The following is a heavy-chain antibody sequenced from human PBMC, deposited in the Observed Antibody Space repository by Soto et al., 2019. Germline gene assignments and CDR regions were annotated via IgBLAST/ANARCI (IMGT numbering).Heavy chain of an antibody. J-gene: IGHJ4*02. CDR1: GFIFNNYG. Sequence: QVPLVESGGDVVQPGRSLRLSCEASGFIFNNYGMHWVRQAPGKGLEWVAHISYDGSNEHYVDSVKGRFTISRDNSKNTVYLQMNSLRAEDTALYYCAKDTYYRDSSGYYVFDYWGQGTLVTVSS. D-gene: IGHD3-22*01. CDR3: AKDTYYRDSSGYYVFDY. V-gene: IGHV3-30*18. CDR2: ISYDGSNE.